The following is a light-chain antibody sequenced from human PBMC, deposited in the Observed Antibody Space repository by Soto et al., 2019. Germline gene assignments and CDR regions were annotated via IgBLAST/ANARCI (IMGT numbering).Light chain of an antibody. CDR3: QQYNSYSPEGLT. Sequence: IQLTQSPCTLSASVGEGVTITCRASQTVNTWLAWYQHKPGKAPKLLIYDASVLETGVPSRFSGFSSGTEFTLTISSLQPDDFATYFCQQYNSYSPEGLTFGGGTRLEIK. V-gene: IGKV1-5*01. J-gene: IGKJ5*01. CDR1: QTVNTW. CDR2: DAS.